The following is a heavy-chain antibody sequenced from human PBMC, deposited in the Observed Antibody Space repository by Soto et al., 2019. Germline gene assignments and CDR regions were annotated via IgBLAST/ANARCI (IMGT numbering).Heavy chain of an antibody. CDR3: ARADYDFGSGYYTGVDY. D-gene: IGHD3-3*01. V-gene: IGHV3-48*01. J-gene: IGHJ4*02. Sequence: GGSLRLSCAASGFTFSSYSMNWVRQAPGKGLEWVSYISSSSSTIYYADSVKGRFTISRDNAKNSLYLQMNSLRAEDTAVYYCARADYDFGSGYYTGVDYWGQGTLVTVSS. CDR1: GFTFSSYS. CDR2: ISSSSSTI.